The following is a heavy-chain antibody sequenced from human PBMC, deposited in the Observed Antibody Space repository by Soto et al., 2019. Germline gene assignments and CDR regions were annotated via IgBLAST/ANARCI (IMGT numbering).Heavy chain of an antibody. Sequence: KPGGSLRLSCAASGFTFSSYSMNWVRQAPGKGLEWVSSISSSSSYIYYADSVKGRFTISRDNAKNSLYLQMNSLRAEDTAVYYCARDQYSYGNYYYGMDVWGQGTTVTVSS. J-gene: IGHJ6*02. D-gene: IGHD5-18*01. CDR2: ISSSSSYI. V-gene: IGHV3-21*01. CDR3: ARDQYSYGNYYYGMDV. CDR1: GFTFSSYS.